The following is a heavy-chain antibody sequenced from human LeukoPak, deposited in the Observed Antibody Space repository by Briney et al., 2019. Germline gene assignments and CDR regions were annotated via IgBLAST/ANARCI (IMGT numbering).Heavy chain of an antibody. V-gene: IGHV4-4*02. D-gene: IGHD1-26*01. CDR1: GGSISSSDW. CDR2: IYYSGST. CDR3: ARVSGSYFDY. Sequence: SETLSLTCAVSGGSISSSDWWSWVRQPPGKGLEWLGQIYYSGSTAYNPSLTSRVTISVDKSKNQFSLKLSSVTAADTAVYYCARVSGSYFDYWGQGTLVTVSS. J-gene: IGHJ4*02.